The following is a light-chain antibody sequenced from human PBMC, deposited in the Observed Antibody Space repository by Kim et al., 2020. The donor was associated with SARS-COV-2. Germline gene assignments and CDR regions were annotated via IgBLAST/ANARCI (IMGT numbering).Light chain of an antibody. V-gene: IGKV1-39*01. J-gene: IGKJ1*01. CDR3: QQSYSSPWT. Sequence: DIQLTQSPSSLSASVGDRVTITCRATQSITSYLNWYQQKPGKAPKLLIYAASTLQSGVPSRFSGSGSGTDFTLTISSLQAEDFATYYCQQSYSSPWTFGQGTKVDIK. CDR1: QSITSY. CDR2: AAS.